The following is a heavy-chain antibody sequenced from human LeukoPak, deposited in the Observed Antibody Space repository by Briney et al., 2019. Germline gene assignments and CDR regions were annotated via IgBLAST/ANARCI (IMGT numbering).Heavy chain of an antibody. CDR3: ARTSGWYYAFDI. CDR1: GGSISSSSDY. V-gene: IGHV4-39*07. CDR2: IYYSGST. Sequence: SETLSLTCTVSGGSISSSSDYWGWIRQPPGKGLEWIGSIYYSGSTYYNPSLESRVTISVDTSKNQFSLKLSSVTAADTAVYYCARTSGWYYAFDIWGQGTMVTVSS. D-gene: IGHD6-19*01. J-gene: IGHJ3*02.